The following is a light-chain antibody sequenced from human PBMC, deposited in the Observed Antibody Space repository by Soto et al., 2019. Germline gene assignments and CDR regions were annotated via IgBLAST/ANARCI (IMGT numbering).Light chain of an antibody. V-gene: IGKV3-20*01. CDR2: AAS. J-gene: IGKJ5*01. CDR3: QQYHNWPIT. CDR1: RSFASSY. Sequence: EIVLTQSPVTLSLSPGERATLSCRASRSFASSYLGWYQQKPGQAPRLLIYAASTRATGIPDRFSGSGSATDFTLTISRLEPEDSAVYYCQQYHNWPITFGQGTRLEI.